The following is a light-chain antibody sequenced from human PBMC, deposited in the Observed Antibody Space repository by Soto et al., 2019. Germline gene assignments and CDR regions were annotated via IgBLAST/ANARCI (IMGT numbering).Light chain of an antibody. CDR1: SSDVGGYNY. CDR2: DVS. CDR3: CSYAGSYTHYV. J-gene: IGLJ1*01. Sequence: QSALTQPRSVSGSPGQPVTISCTGTSSDVGGYNYVSWYQQHPGKAPKLMIYDVSKRPSGVPDRFSGSKSGNTASLTISGLQAEDEADYYCCSYAGSYTHYVFGTGTQLTVL. V-gene: IGLV2-11*01.